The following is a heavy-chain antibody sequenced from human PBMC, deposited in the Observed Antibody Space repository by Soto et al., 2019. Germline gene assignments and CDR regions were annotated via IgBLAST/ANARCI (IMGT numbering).Heavy chain of an antibody. CDR2: INAGNGNT. CDR3: ARGGGSSRTYYYYMDV. CDR1: GYTFTSYA. D-gene: IGHD6-13*01. V-gene: IGHV1-3*01. Sequence: ASVKVSCKASGYTFTSYAMHWVRQAPEQRLEWMGWINAGNGNTKYSQKFQGRVTITRDTSASTAYMELSSLRSEDTAVYYCARGGGSSRTYYYYMDVWGKGTTVTVSS. J-gene: IGHJ6*03.